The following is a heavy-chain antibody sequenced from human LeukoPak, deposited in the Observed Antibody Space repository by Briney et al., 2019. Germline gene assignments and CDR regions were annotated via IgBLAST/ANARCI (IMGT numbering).Heavy chain of an antibody. Sequence: ASVTVSCKASGGTFSSYAISWVRQAPGQGLEWMGGIIPIFGTANYAQKFQGRVTITTDESTSTAYMELSSLRSEDTAVYYCARFYYGSGSSPFDYWGQGTLVTVSS. D-gene: IGHD3-10*01. J-gene: IGHJ4*02. CDR1: GGTFSSYA. V-gene: IGHV1-69*05. CDR3: ARFYYGSGSSPFDY. CDR2: IIPIFGTA.